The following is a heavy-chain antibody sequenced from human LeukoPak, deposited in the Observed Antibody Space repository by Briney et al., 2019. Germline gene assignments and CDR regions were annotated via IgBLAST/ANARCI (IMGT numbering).Heavy chain of an antibody. V-gene: IGHV4-61*02. D-gene: IGHD6-13*01. J-gene: IGHJ5*02. CDR1: GDSTSSGSYY. CDR2: IYTSGTT. Sequence: SQTLSLTCTVSGDSTSSGSYYWSWIRQPAGKGLEWIGRIYTSGTTDYSPFLKSRVTISLDTSKNQLSLKLTSVTAADTAMYYCVREGGGSGWYNWFDPWGQGTLVTVS. CDR3: VREGGGSGWYNWFDP.